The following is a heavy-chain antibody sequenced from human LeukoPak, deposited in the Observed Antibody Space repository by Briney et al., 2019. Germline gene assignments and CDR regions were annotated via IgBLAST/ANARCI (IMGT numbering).Heavy chain of an antibody. Sequence: PGGSLRLSCAVPESIFSGHTMNWVRQAPGKGPEWVSSISSGSSYIYYADSVKGRFTISRDNANNSVYLQMSSLRDEDMGVYYCAREYDSKGRFDYWGQGTLVTVSS. V-gene: IGHV3-21*01. CDR1: ESIFSGHT. CDR3: AREYDSKGRFDY. D-gene: IGHD3-22*01. J-gene: IGHJ4*02. CDR2: ISSGSSYI.